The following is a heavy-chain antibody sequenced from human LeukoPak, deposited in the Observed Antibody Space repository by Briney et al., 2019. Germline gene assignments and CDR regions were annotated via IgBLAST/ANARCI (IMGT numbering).Heavy chain of an antibody. V-gene: IGHV3-23*01. CDR1: GITLSNSG. Sequence: AESLTLSCSVSGITLSNSGMSCVSQPPAGGGEWGAGIIDSGGRTNYADSVKGRFTISIDNPKNPLYLQMNSLRAEDTAVYFCAKRGVVIRVILVGFHKEAYYFDSWGQGALVTVSS. CDR2: IIDSGGRT. CDR3: AKRGVVIRVILVGFHKEAYYFDS. J-gene: IGHJ4*02. D-gene: IGHD3-22*01.